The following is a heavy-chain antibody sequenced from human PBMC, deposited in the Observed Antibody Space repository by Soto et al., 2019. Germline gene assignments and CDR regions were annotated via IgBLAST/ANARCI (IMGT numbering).Heavy chain of an antibody. Sequence: PGGYLRLSCAASGITLSSYAMSWVRQAPGKGPEWVSGISASGGSTSYADSVKGRFTISRDNSKNTLYLQMNSLRADDTAVYHCAKGQNSGTYRFYFAYWGPGALVTVSS. CDR1: GITLSSYA. J-gene: IGHJ4*02. V-gene: IGHV3-23*01. D-gene: IGHD1-26*01. CDR3: AKGQNSGTYRFYFAY. CDR2: ISASGGST.